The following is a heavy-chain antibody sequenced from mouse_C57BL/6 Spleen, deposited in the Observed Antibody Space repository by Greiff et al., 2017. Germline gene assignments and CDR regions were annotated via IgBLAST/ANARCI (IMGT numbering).Heavy chain of an antibody. D-gene: IGHD2-3*01. Sequence: EVQRVESGGDLVKPGGSLKLSCAASGFTFSSYGMSWVRQTPDKRLEWVATISSGGSYTYYPDSVKGRFTISRDNAKNTLYLQMSSLKSEDTAMYYCARQGGDGYYVFDYWGQGTTLTVSS. CDR3: ARQGGDGYYVFDY. CDR1: GFTFSSYG. J-gene: IGHJ2*01. V-gene: IGHV5-6*01. CDR2: ISSGGSYT.